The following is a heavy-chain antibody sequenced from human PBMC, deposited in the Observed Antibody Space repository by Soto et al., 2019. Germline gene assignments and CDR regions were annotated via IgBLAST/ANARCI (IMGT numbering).Heavy chain of an antibody. Sequence: QGQLVQSGADVQRPGSSVRVSCKASGDTFNFYTITWVRQAPGQGLQWMGRINPILSMSNYAPRFQGRVTMTADKSTSTAYMELSSLRSEDTAMYYCATSYGSGYRAFDSWGQGALVTVSS. D-gene: IGHD3-10*01. CDR1: GDTFNFYT. J-gene: IGHJ4*02. CDR2: INPILSMS. V-gene: IGHV1-69*02. CDR3: ATSYGSGYRAFDS.